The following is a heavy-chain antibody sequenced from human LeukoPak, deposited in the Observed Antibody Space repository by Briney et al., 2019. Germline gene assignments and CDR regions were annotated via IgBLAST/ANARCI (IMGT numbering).Heavy chain of an antibody. J-gene: IGHJ4*02. D-gene: IGHD3-22*01. Sequence: PGGSLRLSCEASGFTFSNYGMSWVRQAPGKGLEWVSAISGSGGSTYYADSVKGRFTISRDNSKNTLYLQMNSLRAEDTAVYYCAKCPGAYDSSGYYAYWGQGTLVTVSS. CDR2: ISGSGGST. V-gene: IGHV3-23*01. CDR1: GFTFSNYG. CDR3: AKCPGAYDSSGYYAY.